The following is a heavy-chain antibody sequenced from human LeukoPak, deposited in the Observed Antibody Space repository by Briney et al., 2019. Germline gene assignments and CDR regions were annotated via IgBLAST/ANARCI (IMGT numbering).Heavy chain of an antibody. J-gene: IGHJ4*02. CDR1: GFTFSDYS. CDR2: IGIDSGNT. CDR3: ARDYKYAFDN. D-gene: IGHD5-24*01. Sequence: LGGSLSLSCAASGFTFSDYSMNWVRQAPGKGLEWISYIGIDSGNTNYADSVKGRFTISGDKAKNSLYLQMNSLRVEDTAVYYCARDYKYAFDNWGQGTLVTVSS. V-gene: IGHV3-48*01.